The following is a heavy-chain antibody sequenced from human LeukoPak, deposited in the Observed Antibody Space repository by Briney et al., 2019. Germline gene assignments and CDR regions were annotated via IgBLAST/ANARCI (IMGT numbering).Heavy chain of an antibody. CDR1: GHTFSSYS. D-gene: IGHD6-13*01. Sequence: GGSLRLSCAASGHTFSSYSMNWVRQAPGKGLEWVSSISSSSSYIYYADSVKGRFTISRDNAKNSLYLQMNSLRAEDTAVYYCARLKFVSSGGTNSSTRTWDYWGQGTLVTVSS. V-gene: IGHV3-21*01. CDR3: ARLKFVSSGGTNSSTRTWDY. CDR2: ISSSSSYI. J-gene: IGHJ4*02.